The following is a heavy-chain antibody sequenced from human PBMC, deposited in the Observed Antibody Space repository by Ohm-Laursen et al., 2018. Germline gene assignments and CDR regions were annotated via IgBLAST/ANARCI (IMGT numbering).Heavy chain of an antibody. CDR3: ARARDYYDSRGYDY. CDR1: GFTFSTYS. CDR2: ISSTSSYM. Sequence: SLRLSCAASGFTFSTYSMNWVRQAPGKGLEWVSSISSTSSYMYYADSVKGRFTISRDNAKNSLYLQMNSLRAEDTAVYYCARARDYYDSRGYDYWGQGTLVTVSS. V-gene: IGHV3-21*01. D-gene: IGHD3-22*01. J-gene: IGHJ4*02.